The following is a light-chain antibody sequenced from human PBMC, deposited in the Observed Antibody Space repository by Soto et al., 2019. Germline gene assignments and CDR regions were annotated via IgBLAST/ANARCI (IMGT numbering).Light chain of an antibody. CDR2: GAS. J-gene: IGKJ2*02. CDR1: QSVSSSY. V-gene: IGKV3-20*01. CDR3: QQYGSSPPWT. Sequence: EIVLTQSPGTLSLSPGERATLSCRASQSVSSSYLAWYQQKPGQAPRLLIYGASSRATGIPDRFSGSGSGKDFTPTISRLEPEDFAVFYCQQYGSSPPWTFGQGIKLEIK.